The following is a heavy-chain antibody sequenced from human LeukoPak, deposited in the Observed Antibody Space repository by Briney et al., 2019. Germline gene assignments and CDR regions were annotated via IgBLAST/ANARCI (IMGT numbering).Heavy chain of an antibody. Sequence: GGSLRLSCVASGFTFSSYAMSWVRQAPGKGLEWVSVISGSGGSTYYADSVKGRFTISRDNSQNTLYLQMNSLRAEDTAVYYCARDTYCSSTSCHNYYYYGMDVWGQGTTVTVSS. V-gene: IGHV3-23*01. CDR3: ARDTYCSSTSCHNYYYYGMDV. CDR1: GFTFSSYA. D-gene: IGHD2-2*02. J-gene: IGHJ6*02. CDR2: ISGSGGST.